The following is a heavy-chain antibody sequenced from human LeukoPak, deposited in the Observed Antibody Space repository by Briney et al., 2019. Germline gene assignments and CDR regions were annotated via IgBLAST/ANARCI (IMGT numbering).Heavy chain of an antibody. V-gene: IGHV4-59*08. D-gene: IGHD4-17*01. Sequence: SSETLSLTCTVSGGPISSYYWSWIRQPPGKGLEWIGYIYYSGSTNYNPSLKSRVTISVDTSKTQFSLKLTSVTAADTAVYYCARQQSYGDYYFDYWGQGTLVTVPS. J-gene: IGHJ4*02. CDR3: ARQQSYGDYYFDY. CDR2: IYYSGST. CDR1: GGPISSYY.